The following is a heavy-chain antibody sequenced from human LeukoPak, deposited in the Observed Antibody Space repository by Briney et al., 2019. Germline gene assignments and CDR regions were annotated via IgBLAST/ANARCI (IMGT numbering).Heavy chain of an antibody. CDR1: GYSISSGYY. Sequence: PSETLSLTCTVSGYSISSGYYWGWIRQPPGKGLEWIGSIYHSGSTYYNPSLKSRVTISVDTSKNQFSLKLSSVTAADTAVYYCARDRGGIYYYYYMDVWGTGTTVTISS. V-gene: IGHV4-38-2*02. CDR3: ARDRGGIYYYYYMDV. J-gene: IGHJ6*03. D-gene: IGHD3-10*01. CDR2: IYHSGST.